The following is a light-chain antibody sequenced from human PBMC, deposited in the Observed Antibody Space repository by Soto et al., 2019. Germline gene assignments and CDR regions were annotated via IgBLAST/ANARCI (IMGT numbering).Light chain of an antibody. CDR1: TGAVTSGHY. J-gene: IGLJ1*01. CDR3: LLSSSYV. V-gene: IGLV7-46*01. CDR2: DTS. Sequence: QAVVTQEPSLTVSPGGTVTLTCGSNTGAVTSGHYPYWFQQKPGQAPKTLIYDTSNLHSWTPARFSGSLLGGRAALTLSGAQPEDEAVYYCLLSSSYVFGAGTKLTVL.